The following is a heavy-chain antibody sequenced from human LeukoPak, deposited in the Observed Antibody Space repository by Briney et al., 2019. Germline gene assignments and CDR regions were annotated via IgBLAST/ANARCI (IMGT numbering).Heavy chain of an antibody. V-gene: IGHV4-59*01. CDR2: IYYSGST. D-gene: IGHD4-17*01. CDR1: GGSISSYY. CDR3: ARGIGYGDSDGDFDY. J-gene: IGHJ4*02. Sequence: SETLSLTCTVSGGSISSYYWSWIRQPPGKGLEWIGYIYYSGSTNYNPSLKSRVTISVDTSKNQFSLKLSSVTAADTAVYYCARGIGYGDSDGDFDYWGQGTLVTVSS.